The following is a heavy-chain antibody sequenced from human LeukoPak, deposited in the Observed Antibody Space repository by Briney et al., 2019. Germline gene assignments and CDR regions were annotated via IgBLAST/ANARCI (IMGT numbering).Heavy chain of an antibody. CDR3: AKIPFGYYDNSGPDY. CDR1: GFTFSSYS. J-gene: IGHJ4*02. V-gene: IGHV3-23*01. Sequence: GGSLRLSCAASGFTFSSYSMNWVRQAPGKGLEWVSAISGSGGSTYYADSVKGRFTISRDNSKNTLYLQMNSLRAEDTAVYYCAKIPFGYYDNSGPDYWGQGTLVTVSS. CDR2: ISGSGGST. D-gene: IGHD3-22*01.